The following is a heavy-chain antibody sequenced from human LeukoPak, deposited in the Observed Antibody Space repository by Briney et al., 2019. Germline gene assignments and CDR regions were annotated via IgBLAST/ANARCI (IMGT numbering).Heavy chain of an antibody. Sequence: SETLSLTCTVSGGFISSYYWSCIRQPPGKGREWIGYIYYSMTTEYNPSLTSRVTISADTSKNQFSLKLSSVTAADTAVYYCVRRQWELQYFDLWGRGTLVAVSS. CDR1: GGFISSYY. V-gene: IGHV4-59*01. CDR2: IYYSMTT. J-gene: IGHJ2*01. D-gene: IGHD1-26*01. CDR3: VRRQWELQYFDL.